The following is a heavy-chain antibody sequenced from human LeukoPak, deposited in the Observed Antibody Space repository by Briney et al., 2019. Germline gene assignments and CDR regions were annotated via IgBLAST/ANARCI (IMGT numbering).Heavy chain of an antibody. CDR3: AKDKSMVRELDY. V-gene: IGHV3-66*01. CDR2: IYSGGST. J-gene: IGHJ4*02. D-gene: IGHD3-10*01. CDR1: GFTFSNYA. Sequence: GGSLRLSCAASGFTFSNYAMSWVRQAPGKGLEWVSLIYSGGSTYYADSVKGRFTISRDNSKNTLFLQMNNLRAEDTAVYYCAKDKSMVRELDYWGQGTLVTVSS.